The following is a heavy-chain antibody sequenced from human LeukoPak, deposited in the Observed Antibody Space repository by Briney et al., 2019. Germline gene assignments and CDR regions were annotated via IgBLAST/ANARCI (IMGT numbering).Heavy chain of an antibody. CDR2: ISDCGRII. CDR1: GFTFSSYA. Sequence: GGSLRLSCAVWGFTFSSYAMRWVRHARGEGVEWVSSISDCGRIIYYADSTKGRSPISRDKSQNTLYPKMNSLRDEDTAVQYCAKGYYYDSSGYYYRPLDYFDYWGQGTLVTVSS. J-gene: IGHJ4*02. V-gene: IGHV3-23*01. D-gene: IGHD3-22*01. CDR3: AKGYYYDSSGYYYRPLDYFDY.